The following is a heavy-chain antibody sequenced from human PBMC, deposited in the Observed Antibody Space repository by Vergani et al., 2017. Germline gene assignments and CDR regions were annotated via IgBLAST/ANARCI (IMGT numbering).Heavy chain of an antibody. D-gene: IGHD2-2*01. J-gene: IGHJ6*02. CDR1: GFTFGDYA. Sequence: VQLVESGGGLVQPGRSLRLSCTASGFTFGDYAMSWVRQAPGKGLEWVGFIRSKAYGGTTEYAASVKGRFTISRDDSKSIAYLQMNSLKTEDTAVYYCTRGSRIVVVPVAYYYYGMDVWGQGTTVTVSS. CDR3: TRGSRIVVVPVAYYYYGMDV. CDR2: IRSKAYGGTT. V-gene: IGHV3-49*04.